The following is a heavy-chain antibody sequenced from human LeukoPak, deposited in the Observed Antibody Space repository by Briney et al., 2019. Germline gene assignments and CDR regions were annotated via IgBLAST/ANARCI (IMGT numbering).Heavy chain of an antibody. CDR2: MNPNSGNT. D-gene: IGHD3-22*01. CDR3: ARGHSSGYYYLFDY. V-gene: IGHV1-8*01. Sequence: GASVKVSCKASGYTFTSYDINWVRQATGQGLEWMGWMNPNSGNTGYAQKFQGRVTVTRNTSISTAYMELSSLRSEDTAVYYCARGHSSGYYYLFDYWGQGTLVTVSS. J-gene: IGHJ4*02. CDR1: GYTFTSYD.